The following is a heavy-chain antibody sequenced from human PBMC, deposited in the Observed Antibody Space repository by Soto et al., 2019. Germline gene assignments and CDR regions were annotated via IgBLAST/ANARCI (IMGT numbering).Heavy chain of an antibody. D-gene: IGHD3-3*01. Sequence: GASVKVSCKASGYTFTSYGISWVRQAPGQGLEWMGWISAYNGNTNYAQKLQGRVTMTTDTSTSTAYMELRSLRSDDTAVYYRARGKYDFWSGLTDYYYYGMDVWGQGTTVTVSS. CDR2: ISAYNGNT. CDR1: GYTFTSYG. V-gene: IGHV1-18*01. J-gene: IGHJ6*02. CDR3: ARGKYDFWSGLTDYYYYGMDV.